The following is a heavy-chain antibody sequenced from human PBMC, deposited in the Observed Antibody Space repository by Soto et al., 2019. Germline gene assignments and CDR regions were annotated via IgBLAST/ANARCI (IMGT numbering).Heavy chain of an antibody. CDR2: IIPIFGTA. CDR3: ARDEVSGTAYYYYGMDV. Sequence: ASVKVSCKASGGTFSSYAISWVRQAPGQGLEWMGGIIPIFGTANYAQKFQGRVTITADKSTSTAYMELSSLRSEDTAVYYCARDEVSGTAYYYYGMDVWGQGTTVTVSS. J-gene: IGHJ6*02. V-gene: IGHV1-69*06. D-gene: IGHD1-1*01. CDR1: GGTFSSYA.